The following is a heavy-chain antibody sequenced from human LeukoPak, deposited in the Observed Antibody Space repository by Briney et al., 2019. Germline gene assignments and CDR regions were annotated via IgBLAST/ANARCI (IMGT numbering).Heavy chain of an antibody. Sequence: ASVKVSCKASGYTFTSYAMHWVRQAPGQRLEWIGWINAGNGNTKYSQEFQGRVTITRDTSASTAYMELSSLRSEDMAVYYCAREARITMVRGVIIGHSWYFDYWGQGTLVTVSS. CDR2: INAGNGNT. D-gene: IGHD3-10*01. CDR1: GYTFTSYA. CDR3: AREARITMVRGVIIGHSWYFDY. V-gene: IGHV1-3*03. J-gene: IGHJ4*02.